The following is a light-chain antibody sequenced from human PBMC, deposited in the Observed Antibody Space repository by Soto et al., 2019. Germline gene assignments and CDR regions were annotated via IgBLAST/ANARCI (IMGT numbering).Light chain of an antibody. V-gene: IGLV2-14*01. CDR3: SSYTSSSTLV. CDR1: SSGVGGYDY. J-gene: IGLJ1*01. Sequence: QSAVTQPASVSGSPGQSITISCTGTSSGVGGYDYVSWYQQHPGKAPQLMIYDVNNRPSGVSNRFSGSKSGNTASLTISGLQPEDEADYYCSSYTSSSTLVFGTGTKVTVL. CDR2: DVN.